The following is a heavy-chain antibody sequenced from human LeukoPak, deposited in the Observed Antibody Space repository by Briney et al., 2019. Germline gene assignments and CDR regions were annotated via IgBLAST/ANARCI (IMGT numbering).Heavy chain of an antibody. CDR1: GYTFTGFY. J-gene: IGHJ3*02. CDR3: AGEGGATRGDAFDI. V-gene: IGHV1-2*06. CDR2: INPNSDDS. D-gene: IGHD1-26*01. Sequence: GASVKVSCKASGYTFTGFYMHWVRQAPGQGPEWMGRINPNSDDSNYAQKFQGRVTLTRDTSISTAYMELSRLRSDDTAVYYCAGEGGATRGDAFDIWGQGTMVTVSS.